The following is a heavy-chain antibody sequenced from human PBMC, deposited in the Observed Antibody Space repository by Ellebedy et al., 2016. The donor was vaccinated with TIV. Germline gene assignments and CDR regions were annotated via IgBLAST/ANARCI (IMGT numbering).Heavy chain of an antibody. CDR3: ARDYDKGFGELFIS. V-gene: IGHV1-69*04. D-gene: IGHD3-10*01. Sequence: SVKVSCXASGGTFSSYAINWVRQAPGQGLEWMGRIIPILGIANYAQKFQGRVTITADKSTSTAYMELSSLRSEDTAVYYCARDYDKGFGELFISWGQGTLVTVSS. CDR2: IIPILGIA. CDR1: GGTFSSYA. J-gene: IGHJ5*02.